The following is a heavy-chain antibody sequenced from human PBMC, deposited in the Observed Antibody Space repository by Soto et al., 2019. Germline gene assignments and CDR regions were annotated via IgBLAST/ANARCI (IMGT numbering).Heavy chain of an antibody. CDR2: VTGGGGDT. CDR1: GFSFSNYA. Sequence: GGSLRLSCAASGFSFSNYAMSWVRQAPGKGLEWFSAVTGGGGDTYYADSVKGRFTISRDNSDNTLYLQMNSLRAEDTAVYYCAKGSAGSRPYYFDYWGQGTLVTVSS. CDR3: AKGSAGSRPYYFDY. J-gene: IGHJ4*02. V-gene: IGHV3-23*01. D-gene: IGHD6-13*01.